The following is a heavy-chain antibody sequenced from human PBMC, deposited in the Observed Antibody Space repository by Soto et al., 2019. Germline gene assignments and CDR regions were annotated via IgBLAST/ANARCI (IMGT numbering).Heavy chain of an antibody. Sequence: LXLSCAASVFTLSSYALHWVRQAPGKGLEWVTVISKGGSNLYFADSVKGRFTISRDNSKNTLYLQMNSLRYEDTAVYYCAREVEYTSAFGISSSFDYWGQGTLVTVYS. CDR3: AREVEYTSAFGISSSFDY. D-gene: IGHD6-19*01. CDR2: ISKGGSNL. V-gene: IGHV3-30-3*01. CDR1: VFTLSSYA. J-gene: IGHJ4*02.